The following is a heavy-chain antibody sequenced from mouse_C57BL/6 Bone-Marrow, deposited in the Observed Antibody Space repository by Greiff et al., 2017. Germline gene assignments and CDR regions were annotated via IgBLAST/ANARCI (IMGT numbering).Heavy chain of an antibody. CDR2: ISDGGSYT. Sequence: EVKVVESGGGLVKPGGSLKLSCAASGFTFSSYAMSWVRQTPEKRLEWVATISDGGSYTYYPDNVKGRFTISRDNAKNNLYLQMSHLKSEDTAMYYCARDRGITTKYYFDYWGQGTTLTVSS. V-gene: IGHV5-4*01. J-gene: IGHJ2*01. CDR3: ARDRGITTKYYFDY. D-gene: IGHD2-4*01. CDR1: GFTFSSYA.